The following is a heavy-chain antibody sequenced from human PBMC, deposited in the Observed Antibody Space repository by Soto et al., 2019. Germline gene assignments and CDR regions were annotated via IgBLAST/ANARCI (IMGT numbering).Heavy chain of an antibody. CDR1: GSTFSSYA. CDR3: ARDLTTVAAY. J-gene: IGHJ4*02. V-gene: IGHV3-30-3*01. CDR2: ISYDGSNK. D-gene: IGHD4-17*01. Sequence: GSLRLSCAASGSTFSSYAMHWVRQAPGKGLEWVAVISYDGSNKYYADSVKGRFTISRDNSKNTLYLQMNSLRGEDTAVYYCARDLTTVAAYWGQGALVTVSS.